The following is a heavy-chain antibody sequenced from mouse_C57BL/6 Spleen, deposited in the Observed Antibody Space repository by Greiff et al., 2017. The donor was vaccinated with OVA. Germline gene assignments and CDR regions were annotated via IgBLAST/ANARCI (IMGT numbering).Heavy chain of an antibody. V-gene: IGHV1-15*01. CDR2: IEPETGGT. J-gene: IGHJ2*01. CDR3: TTTVVAPFDY. CDR1: GYTFTDYE. D-gene: IGHD1-1*01. Sequence: QVQLKQSGAELVRPGASVTLSCKASGYTFTDYEMHWVKQTPVHGLEWIGAIEPETGGTAYNQKFKGKAILTADKSSSTAYMELRSLTSEDSAVYYCTTTVVAPFDYWGQGTTLTVSS.